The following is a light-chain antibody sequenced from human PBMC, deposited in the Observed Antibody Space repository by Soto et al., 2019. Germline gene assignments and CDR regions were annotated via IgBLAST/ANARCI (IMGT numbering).Light chain of an antibody. CDR2: EVS. V-gene: IGLV2-8*01. J-gene: IGLJ2*01. CDR3: SSYAGSNNPVL. CDR1: SSDVGGYNY. Sequence: QPVLTQPPSASGSPGQLVTISCTGTSSDVGGYNYVSWYQQHPGKAPKLMIYEVSKRPSGVPDRFSGSKSGNTASLTVSGLQAEDEADYYCSSYAGSNNPVLFGGGTKLTVL.